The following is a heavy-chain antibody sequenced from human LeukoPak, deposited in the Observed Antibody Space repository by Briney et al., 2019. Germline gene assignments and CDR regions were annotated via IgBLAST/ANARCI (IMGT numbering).Heavy chain of an antibody. J-gene: IGHJ6*02. CDR2: INHSGST. Sequence: SETLSLTCAVYGGSFSGYYWSWIRQPPGKGLEWIGAINHSGSTNYNPSLKSRVTISVDTSKNQFSLKLSSVTAADTAVYYCATRGGDDYYYYGMDVWGQGTTVTVSS. V-gene: IGHV4-34*01. CDR3: ATRGGDDYYYYGMDV. CDR1: GGSFSGYY. D-gene: IGHD2-21*01.